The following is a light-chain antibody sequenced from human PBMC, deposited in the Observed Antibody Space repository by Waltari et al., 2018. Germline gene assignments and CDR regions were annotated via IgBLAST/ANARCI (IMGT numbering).Light chain of an antibody. CDR1: QTVGSSS. CDR2: RLS. J-gene: IGKJ1*01. CDR3: QQHGTLPAT. V-gene: IGKV3-20*01. Sequence: ELVLTQSPGTASLFPGERVTLSDRATQTVGSSSLAWYQQKPGQAPRLGIYRLSRRATAIPDRFRGRGSETDFNLTSSRLGPEDFVVYYGQQHGTLPATFSQGPKVEIK.